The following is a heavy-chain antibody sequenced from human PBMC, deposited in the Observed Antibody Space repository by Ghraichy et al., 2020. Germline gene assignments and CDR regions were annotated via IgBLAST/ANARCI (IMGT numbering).Heavy chain of an antibody. CDR1: GFTFSSFA. CDR2: ILYDGSNK. V-gene: IGHV3-30*02. J-gene: IGHJ2*01. CDR3: AKRGNWGFSGHWSLDL. Sequence: GGSLRLSCAASGFTFSSFAMHWVRQAPGKGLEWVAIILYDGSNKYYADSVEGRFTISRDNSMNTLYLQMNGLGVEDTALYYCAKRGNWGFSGHWSLDLWGRGTLVAVSS. D-gene: IGHD7-27*01.